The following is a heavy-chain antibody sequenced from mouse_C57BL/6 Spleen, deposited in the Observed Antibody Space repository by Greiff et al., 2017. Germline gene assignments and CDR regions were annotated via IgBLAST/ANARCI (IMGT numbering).Heavy chain of an antibody. CDR2: IRSKSNNYAT. CDR1: GFSFNTYA. J-gene: IGHJ1*03. Sequence: EVQRVESGGGLVQPKGSLKLSCAASGFSFNTYAMNWVRQAPGKGLEWVARIRSKSNNYATYYADSVKDRFTISRDDSESMLYLQMNNLKTEDTAMYYCVRVDYHWYFDVWGTGTTVTVSS. V-gene: IGHV10-1*01. D-gene: IGHD2-4*01. CDR3: VRVDYHWYFDV.